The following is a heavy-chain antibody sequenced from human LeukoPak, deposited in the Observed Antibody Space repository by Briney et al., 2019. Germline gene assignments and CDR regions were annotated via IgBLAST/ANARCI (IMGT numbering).Heavy chain of an antibody. CDR2: INPNSGGT. Sequence: ASVKVSCKASGYTFTSYAMHWVRQAPGQGLEWMGWINPNSGGTDYAQKFQGWVTMTRDTSISTAYMELSRLRSDDTAVYYCARGIDSSSADYWGQGTLVTVSS. V-gene: IGHV1-2*04. CDR1: GYTFTSYA. J-gene: IGHJ4*02. D-gene: IGHD6-13*01. CDR3: ARGIDSSSADY.